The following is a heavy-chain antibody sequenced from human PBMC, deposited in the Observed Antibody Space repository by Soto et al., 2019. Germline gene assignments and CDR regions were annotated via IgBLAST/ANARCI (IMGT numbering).Heavy chain of an antibody. CDR3: ARLNSGDYGLDYFAY. J-gene: IGHJ4*01. V-gene: IGHV3-23*01. D-gene: IGHD4-17*01. CDR1: GFTFRDSA. CDR2: ISGSGGRT. Sequence: HPGGSLRLSCVGSGFTFRDSAMSWVRQAPGKGLEWVSAISGSGGRTYYADSVEGRFTISRDNSKNTLYLQMTALTAEDAAVYYCARLNSGDYGLDYFAYWGHGNLVTVS.